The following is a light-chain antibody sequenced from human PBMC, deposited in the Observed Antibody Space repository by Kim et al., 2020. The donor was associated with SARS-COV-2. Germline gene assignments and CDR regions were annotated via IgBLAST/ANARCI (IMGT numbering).Light chain of an antibody. J-gene: IGLJ2*01. CDR2: EVS. V-gene: IGLV2-8*01. CDR3: SSYAGSKLA. Sequence: PGQSVTISCTGTSSDVCGYNYVSWYQQHPGKAPKLMIYEVSKRPSGVPDRFSGSKSGITASLTVSGLQAEDEADYYCSSYAGSKLAFGGGTQLTVL. CDR1: SSDVCGYNY.